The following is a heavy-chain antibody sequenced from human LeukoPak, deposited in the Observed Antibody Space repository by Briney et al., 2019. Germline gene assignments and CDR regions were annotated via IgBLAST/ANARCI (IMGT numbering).Heavy chain of an antibody. CDR1: GYTFSSYD. CDR3: ARVLGYHYGSGSLGFGWFDP. J-gene: IGHJ5*02. Sequence: ASVKVSCKASGYTFSSYDINWVRQATGQGLEWMGWMNPNSGDRGYAQKFQGRVTITRNTSISTAYMELSRLRSDDTAVYYCARVLGYHYGSGSLGFGWFDPWGQGTLVTVSS. CDR2: MNPNSGDR. V-gene: IGHV1-8*03. D-gene: IGHD3-10*01.